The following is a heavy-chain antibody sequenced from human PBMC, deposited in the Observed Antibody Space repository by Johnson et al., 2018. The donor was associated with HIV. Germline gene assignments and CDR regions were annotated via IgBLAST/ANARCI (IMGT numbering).Heavy chain of an antibody. J-gene: IGHJ3*02. D-gene: IGHD4-17*01. Sequence: QLVESGGGVVQPGRSLRLSCAASGFTFSDYYMSWIRQAPGKGLEWVSHISSSGTTKYYSDSVKGRFTISRDNAKKSLYLEMRDLRVDDTATYYCARESSPWGGDYAGYGLDIWGQGTRVAVSS. CDR3: ARESSPWGGDYAGYGLDI. CDR2: ISSSGTTK. V-gene: IGHV3-11*04. CDR1: GFTFSDYY.